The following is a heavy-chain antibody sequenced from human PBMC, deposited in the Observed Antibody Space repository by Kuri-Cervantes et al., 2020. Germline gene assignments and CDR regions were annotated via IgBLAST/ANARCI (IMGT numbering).Heavy chain of an antibody. J-gene: IGHJ4*02. CDR1: GGSIGSSSYY. V-gene: IGHV4-39*01. D-gene: IGHD2-15*01. CDR3: ARLPANVVLTTPRGFFDY. Sequence: SETLSLTCTVSGGSIGSSSYYWGWIRQSPGKGLKWIGNFYYSGSTYYNPSLKSRVTISVDTSKNQFSLKLSSVTAADTAVYYCARLPANVVLTTPRGFFDYWGQGTLVTVSS. CDR2: FYYSGST.